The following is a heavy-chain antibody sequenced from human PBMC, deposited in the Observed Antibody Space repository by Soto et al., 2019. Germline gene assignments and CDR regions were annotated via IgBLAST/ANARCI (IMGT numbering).Heavy chain of an antibody. D-gene: IGHD6-19*01. Sequence: QVQLVQSGAEVKKPGSSVKVSCKASGGTFSSYAISWVRQARGQGLEWMGGIIPIFGTANYAQKFQGRVTITADESTSTANMELSSLRSEDTAVYYCAQTGQWLAKGNYYYYGMDVWGQGTTVTVSS. CDR2: IIPIFGTA. V-gene: IGHV1-69*12. CDR1: GGTFSSYA. CDR3: AQTGQWLAKGNYYYYGMDV. J-gene: IGHJ6*02.